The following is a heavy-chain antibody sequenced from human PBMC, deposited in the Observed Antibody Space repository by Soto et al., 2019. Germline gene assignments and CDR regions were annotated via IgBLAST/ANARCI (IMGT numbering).Heavy chain of an antibody. CDR2: SYYSGNT. J-gene: IGHJ5*02. D-gene: IGHD5-12*01. CDR1: GDAISRGGYY. V-gene: IGHV4-31*03. CDR3: VRCRGYTGSGPGGWGFDP. Sequence: QVQLQESGPGLVKPSQTLSLTCTVSGDAISRGGYYWGWIRQHPGKGLQWLGYSYYSGNTYYSPSLMGRIAIAVDVSEIQFSLKLTSATAADTAVYYWVRCRGYTGSGPGGWGFDPWCQGPLVTVPS.